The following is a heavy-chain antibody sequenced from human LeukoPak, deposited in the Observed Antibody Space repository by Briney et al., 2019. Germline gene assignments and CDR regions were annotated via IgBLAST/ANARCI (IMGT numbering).Heavy chain of an antibody. CDR1: GFTFDDYA. CDR2: ISWDGGST. Sequence: GGSLRLSCAASGFTFDDYAMHWVRQAPGKGLEWVSLISWDGGSTYYGDSVKGRFTISRDNAKNSLYLQMNSLRAEDTALYYCAREWFGELLAPFDYWGQGTLVTVSS. V-gene: IGHV3-43D*03. J-gene: IGHJ4*02. D-gene: IGHD3-10*01. CDR3: AREWFGELLAPFDY.